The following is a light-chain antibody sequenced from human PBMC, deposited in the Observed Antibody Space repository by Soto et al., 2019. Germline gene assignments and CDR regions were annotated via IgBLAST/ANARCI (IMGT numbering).Light chain of an antibody. CDR3: AAWDDSLNAYYV. CDR1: SSNIGSNT. CDR2: SNN. J-gene: IGLJ1*01. Sequence: QSVLTQPPSASGTPGQRVTISCSGSSSNIGSNTENWYQQLPGTAPKLLIYSNNQQPSGVPDRFSGSKSGTSASLAISGLQSEDEADYYCAAWDDSLNAYYVFGTGTKVTVL. V-gene: IGLV1-44*01.